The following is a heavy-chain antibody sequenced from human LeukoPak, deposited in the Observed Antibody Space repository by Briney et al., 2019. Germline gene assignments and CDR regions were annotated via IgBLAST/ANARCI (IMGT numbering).Heavy chain of an antibody. CDR2: VYGGGHA. J-gene: IGHJ1*01. CDR1: GDSVGSGPNY. CDR3: AEATGEAAAARH. D-gene: IGHD6-25*01. V-gene: IGHV4-30-2*06. Sequence: PSETLPLTCTVSGDSVGSGPNYWSWIRQSPMKGLEWIGWVYGGGHAYHNPSLLGRATISLDKSKNQFSLTLTSVTAADTAVYYCAEATGEAAAARHWGPGTLVTVSS.